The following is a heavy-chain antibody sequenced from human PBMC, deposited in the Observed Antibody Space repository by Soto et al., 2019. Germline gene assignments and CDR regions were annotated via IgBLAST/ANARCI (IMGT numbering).Heavy chain of an antibody. Sequence: PSETLSLTCAFSGGSISSDNWWSWARQPPGKGLEWIGEIYHSGNTNYNPSLKSRVTISVDKSKNQFSLKVTSVTAADTALYYCARVTASSMLRGVVINWGQGTLVTVSS. D-gene: IGHD3-10*01. V-gene: IGHV4-4*02. CDR1: GGSISSDNW. CDR3: ARVTASSMLRGVVIN. CDR2: IYHSGNT. J-gene: IGHJ4*02.